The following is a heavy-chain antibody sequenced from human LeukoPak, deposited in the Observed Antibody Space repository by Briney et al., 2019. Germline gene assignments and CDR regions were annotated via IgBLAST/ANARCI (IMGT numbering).Heavy chain of an antibody. D-gene: IGHD2-15*01. J-gene: IGHJ4*02. CDR1: GFTFSSDA. CDR2: IWFDGSNR. CDR3: ARDTSGYYDY. Sequence: GGSLRLSCAASGFTFSSDAMHWVRQAPGKGLDWVGVIWFDGSNRYYADSVKGRFTISRDNSKNTLYLQVNSVRAEDTAVYYCARDTSGYYDYWGQGALVTVSS. V-gene: IGHV3-33*08.